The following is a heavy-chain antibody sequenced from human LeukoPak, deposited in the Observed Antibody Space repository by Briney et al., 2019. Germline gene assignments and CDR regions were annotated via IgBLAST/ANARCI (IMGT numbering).Heavy chain of an antibody. J-gene: IGHJ6*02. CDR3: ARADGYGGYYYYYGMDV. D-gene: IGHD3-10*01. Sequence: PGGSLRLSCAASGFTFSSYWMHWVRQAPGKGLVWVSRINSDGSSTSYADSVKGRFTISRDNAKNKLYLQMNSLRAEDTAVYYCARADGYGGYYYYYGMDVWGQGTTVTVSS. CDR1: GFTFSSYW. V-gene: IGHV3-74*01. CDR2: INSDGSST.